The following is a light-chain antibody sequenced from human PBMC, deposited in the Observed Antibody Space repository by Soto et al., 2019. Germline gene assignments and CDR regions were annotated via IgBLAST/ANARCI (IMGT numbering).Light chain of an antibody. V-gene: IGKV1-13*02. J-gene: IGKJ2*01. CDR2: DAS. CDR1: QGISSA. CDR3: QQFNSYPYT. Sequence: AIQLTQSPSSLSSSVGDRVTITCRASQGISSALAWYQQKPGKAPKLLIYDASSLASGVPSRFSGSGSGTDFTLTISRLQPEDFATYYWQQFNSYPYTFGQGTKLEIK.